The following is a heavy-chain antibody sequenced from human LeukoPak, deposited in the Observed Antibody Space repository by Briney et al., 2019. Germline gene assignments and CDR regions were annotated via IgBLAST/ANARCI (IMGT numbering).Heavy chain of an antibody. CDR1: GFTFSDYS. V-gene: IGHV3-21*01. J-gene: IGHJ6*04. CDR2: ISGSSSHI. D-gene: IGHD2-15*01. Sequence: PGGSLRLSCAAAGFTFSDYSMSWVRQAPGKVLEWLSSISGSSSHIYYADSVRGRFSISRDNAKGSLYLHMTSLRAEDSAVYYCTRYISWWDVWGKGTTVTISS. CDR3: TRYISWWDV.